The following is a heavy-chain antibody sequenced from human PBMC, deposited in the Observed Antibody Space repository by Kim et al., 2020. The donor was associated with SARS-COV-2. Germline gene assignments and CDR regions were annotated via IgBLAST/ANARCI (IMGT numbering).Heavy chain of an antibody. J-gene: IGHJ4*02. V-gene: IGHV3-33*05. CDR1: GFTFSRYG. CDR3: ARDRSGVFDN. Sequence: GGSLRLSCVPSGFTFSRYGMHWVRQAPGKGLEWVAIISHNGGHQDFADSVKGRFTISRDNAKNTVYLQMNNLRAEDTAVYYCARDRSGVFDNWVQGTLVTVSS. CDR2: ISHNGGHQ. D-gene: IGHD2-15*01.